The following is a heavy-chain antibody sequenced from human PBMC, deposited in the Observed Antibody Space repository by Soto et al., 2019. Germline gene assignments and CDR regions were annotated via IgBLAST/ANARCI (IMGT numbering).Heavy chain of an antibody. CDR2: IFYGGST. Sequence: SETLSLTCIVSGVSIKTNDYYWGWVRQPPGKGLERIGNIFYGGSTFYNPSLRTRLSISVDTSKNQFSLRLNSVTAADTAVYYCAAFVVPASRNTGFDFWGQGTLVTVSS. D-gene: IGHD2-15*01. V-gene: IGHV4-39*01. CDR3: AAFVVPASRNTGFDF. CDR1: GVSIKTNDYY. J-gene: IGHJ4*02.